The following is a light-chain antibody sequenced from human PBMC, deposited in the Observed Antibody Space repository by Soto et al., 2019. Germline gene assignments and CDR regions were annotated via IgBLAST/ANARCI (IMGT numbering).Light chain of an antibody. CDR1: STDIGRYNY. CDR3: SSYTSSSTYV. Sequence: QSALTQPASVSGSPGQSTTISCTGTSTDIGRYNYVSWYQQHPGKAPQLMIYDVSKLPSGVPNRFSGSESGNTASLTISGLQAEDEADYYCSSYTSSSTYVFGTGTKLTVL. V-gene: IGLV2-14*03. J-gene: IGLJ1*01. CDR2: DVS.